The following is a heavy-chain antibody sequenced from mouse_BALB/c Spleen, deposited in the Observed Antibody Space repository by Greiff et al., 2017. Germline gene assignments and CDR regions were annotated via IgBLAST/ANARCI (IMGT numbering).Heavy chain of an antibody. V-gene: IGHV5-17*02. J-gene: IGHJ3*01. D-gene: IGHD3-2*01. CDR3: ARDSSGYVSAWFAY. CDR1: GFTFSSFG. CDR2: ISSGSSTI. Sequence: EVKLVESGGGLVQPGGSRKLSCAASGFTFSSFGMHWVRQAPEKGLEWVAYISSGSSTIYYADTVKGRFTISRDNPKNTLFLQMTSLRSEDTAMYYCARDSSGYVSAWFAYWGQGTLVTVSA.